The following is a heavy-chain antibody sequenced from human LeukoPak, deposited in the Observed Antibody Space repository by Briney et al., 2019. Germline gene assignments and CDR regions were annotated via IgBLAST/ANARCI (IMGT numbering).Heavy chain of an antibody. V-gene: IGHV1-2*02. CDR2: INPNSGGT. CDR3: ARGPLGSRSSGYLFYMDG. Sequence: ASVKVSCKASGYTFTGYYMHWVRQAPGQGLEWMGWINPNSGGTNYAQKFQGRVTMTRDTSISTAYMEVSRLRPDDTAVYYCARGPLGSRSSGYLFYMDGWGKGTTVTVSS. J-gene: IGHJ6*03. CDR1: GYTFTGYY. D-gene: IGHD6-6*01.